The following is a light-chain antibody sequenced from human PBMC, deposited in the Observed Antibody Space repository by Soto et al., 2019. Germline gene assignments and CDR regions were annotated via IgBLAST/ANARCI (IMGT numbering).Light chain of an antibody. V-gene: IGKV3-20*01. CDR1: QSVSSSY. Sequence: EIVLTQSPGTLSLSPVERSTLSCMASQSVSSSYLAWYQQKPGQAPRLLIYDASSRATGIPDRFSGSGSGTDFTLTIGRLEPEDFAVYYCQQYGNSPTFGQGTKVDIK. CDR3: QQYGNSPT. CDR2: DAS. J-gene: IGKJ1*01.